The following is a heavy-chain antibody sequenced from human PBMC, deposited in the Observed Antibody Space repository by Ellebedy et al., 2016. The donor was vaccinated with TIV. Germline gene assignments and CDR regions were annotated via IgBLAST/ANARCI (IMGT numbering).Heavy chain of an antibody. CDR2: ISAYNGNT. V-gene: IGHV1-18*01. CDR1: GYTFTNYD. CDR3: ARYSGSGTYYRNGMDV. J-gene: IGHJ6*02. Sequence: AASVKVSCKASGYTFTNYDISWVRQAPGQGLEWMGWISAYNGNTNYAQKLQGRLTMTTDTSTSTAYMELRSLRSEDTAVYFCARYSGSGTYYRNGMDVWGQGTTVTVSS. D-gene: IGHD3-10*01.